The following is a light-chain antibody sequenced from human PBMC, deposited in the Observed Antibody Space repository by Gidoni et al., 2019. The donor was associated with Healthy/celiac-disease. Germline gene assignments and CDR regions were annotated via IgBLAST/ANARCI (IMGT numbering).Light chain of an antibody. V-gene: IGKV1-16*02. CDR2: AAS. CDR3: QQYNSYPSLT. Sequence: DIQITQSPSSLSASVGDRVTITCRASQSISNYLSWFQQKPGEAPQSLIYAASSFQSGVPSKFSGSGSWTDFTLTISSLQPEDFATYYCQQYNSYPSLTFGGGTKVEIK. CDR1: QSISNY. J-gene: IGKJ4*01.